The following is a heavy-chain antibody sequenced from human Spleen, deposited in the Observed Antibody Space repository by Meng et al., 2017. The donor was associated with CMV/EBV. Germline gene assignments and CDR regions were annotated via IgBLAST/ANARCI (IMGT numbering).Heavy chain of an antibody. CDR1: TFSSDP. J-gene: IGHJ4*02. CDR2: MLHDGSTK. D-gene: IGHD3-22*01. Sequence: TFSSDPMHWVRQAPGKGLEWVAVMLHDGSTKYYADSVKGRFTISRDNSRNTMYLQMHSLGVEDTAVYYCARDLRGPNYYDSTGYFDYWGQGILVTVSS. V-gene: IGHV3-30*04. CDR3: ARDLRGPNYYDSTGYFDY.